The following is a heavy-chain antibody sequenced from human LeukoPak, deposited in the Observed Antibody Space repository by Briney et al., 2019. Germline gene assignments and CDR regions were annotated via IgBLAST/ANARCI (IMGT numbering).Heavy chain of an antibody. CDR3: AGGYSSGWQNWFDP. CDR2: IYYSGST. D-gene: IGHD6-19*01. J-gene: IGHJ5*02. V-gene: IGHV4-59*01. CDR1: GGSISSYY. Sequence: PSETLSLTCTVSGGSISSYYWSWIRQPPGKGLEWIGYIYYSGSTNYNPSLKSRVTISVDTSKNQFSLKLSSVTAADTAVYYCAGGYSSGWQNWFDPWGQGTLVTVSS.